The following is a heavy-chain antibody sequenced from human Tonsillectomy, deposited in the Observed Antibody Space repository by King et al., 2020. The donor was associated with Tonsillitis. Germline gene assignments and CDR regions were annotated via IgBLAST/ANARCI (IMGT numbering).Heavy chain of an antibody. V-gene: IGHV4-61*02. CDR3: AKSRYSSSWSRALEI. Sequence: VQLQESGPGLVKPSQTLSLTCSVSGGSISSGDSYWSWIRQPAGKGLEWIGRIYASGSSNYKSSLKSRVVMSVDTSKNQVSLRLSSVTAADTAVYFCAKSRYSSSWSRALEIWGQGTMVTVSS. J-gene: IGHJ3*02. CDR1: GGSISSGDSY. CDR2: IYASGSS. D-gene: IGHD6-13*01.